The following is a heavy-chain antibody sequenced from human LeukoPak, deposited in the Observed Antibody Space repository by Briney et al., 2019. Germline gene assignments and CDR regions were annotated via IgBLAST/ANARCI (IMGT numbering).Heavy chain of an antibody. CDR1: GFAFSTYW. CDR2: ISYDGTNE. D-gene: IGHD1-26*01. J-gene: IGHJ4*02. Sequence: GGSLRLSCAASGFAFSTYWMHWVRQAPGKGLEWVAVISYDGTNEYYADSVKGRFTSSRDNSKNTLYLQMNSLRAEDTSVYYCARANPRIVGTTHSYYFDYWGQRTLVTVSS. CDR3: ARANPRIVGTTHSYYFDY. V-gene: IGHV3-30-3*01.